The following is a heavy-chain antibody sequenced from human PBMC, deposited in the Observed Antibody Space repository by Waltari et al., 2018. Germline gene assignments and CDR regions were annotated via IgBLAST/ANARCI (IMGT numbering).Heavy chain of an antibody. Sequence: QVQLVQSGAEVKKPASSVQVSCQASVGTFSSYAIRWVRQAPGQGLEWMGGIIPIFGTANYAQKFQGRVTITADESMSTAYMELSSLRSEDTAVYYCARGPLQLVLFDYWGQGTLVTVSS. CDR3: ARGPLQLVLFDY. CDR1: VGTFSSYA. D-gene: IGHD1-1*01. J-gene: IGHJ4*02. CDR2: IIPIFGTA. V-gene: IGHV1-69*12.